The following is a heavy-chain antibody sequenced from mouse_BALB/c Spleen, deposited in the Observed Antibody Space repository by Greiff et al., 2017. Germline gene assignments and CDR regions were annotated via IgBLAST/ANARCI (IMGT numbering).Heavy chain of an antibody. CDR1: GFTFSSYA. J-gene: IGHJ3*01. CDR2: ISSGGST. D-gene: IGHD3-3*01. V-gene: IGHV5-6-5*01. CDR3: ARERDGTWFAY. Sequence: EVKLMESGGGLVKPGGSLKLSCAASGFTFSSYAMSWVRQTPEKRLEWVASISSGGSTYYPDSVKGRFTISRDNARNILYLQMSSLRSEDTAMYYCARERDGTWFAYWGQGTLVTVSA.